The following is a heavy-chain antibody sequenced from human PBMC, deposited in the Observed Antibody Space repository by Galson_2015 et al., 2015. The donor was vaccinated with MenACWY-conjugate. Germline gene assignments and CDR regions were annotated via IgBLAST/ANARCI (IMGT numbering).Heavy chain of an antibody. CDR1: GFTFSNYW. V-gene: IGHV3-74*01. J-gene: IGHJ4*02. CDR3: ARGEIFYDSRGYAFDN. D-gene: IGHD3-22*01. Sequence: SLRLSCAVSGFTFSNYWMHWVRQAPGKGLVWVSRINSDGSGTNYADSVKGRFTISRDNAKNTLYLQMNSLRAEDTAVYYCARGEIFYDSRGYAFDNWGQGTLVTVSS. CDR2: INSDGSGT.